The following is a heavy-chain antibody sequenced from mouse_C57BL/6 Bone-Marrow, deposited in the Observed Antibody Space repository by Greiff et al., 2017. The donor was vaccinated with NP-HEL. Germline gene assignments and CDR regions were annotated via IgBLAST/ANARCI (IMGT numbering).Heavy chain of an antibody. J-gene: IGHJ3*01. CDR2: ISSGGSYT. D-gene: IGHD1-1*01. CDR1: GFTFSSYG. CDR3: ARIGSSYWFAY. Sequence: EVNLVESGGDLVKPGGSLKLSCAASGFTFSSYGMSWVRQTPDKRLEWVATISSGGSYTYYPDSVKGRFTISRDNAKNTLYLQMSSLKSEDTAMYYCARIGSSYWFAYWGQGTLVTVSA. V-gene: IGHV5-6*01.